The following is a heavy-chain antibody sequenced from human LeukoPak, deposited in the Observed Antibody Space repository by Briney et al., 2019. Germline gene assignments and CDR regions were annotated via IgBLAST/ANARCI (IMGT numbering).Heavy chain of an antibody. D-gene: IGHD3-10*01. CDR2: IIPIFGTA. V-gene: IGHV1-69*13. J-gene: IGHJ4*02. CDR3: ARYYYGSGSYLFNDY. Sequence: GASVKVSCKASGGTFISYAISWVRQAPGQGLEWMGGIIPIFGTANYAQRFQGGVTITSDESTSTAYMELSSLRSEDTAVYYCARYYYGSGSYLFNDYWGQGTLVTVSS. CDR1: GGTFISYA.